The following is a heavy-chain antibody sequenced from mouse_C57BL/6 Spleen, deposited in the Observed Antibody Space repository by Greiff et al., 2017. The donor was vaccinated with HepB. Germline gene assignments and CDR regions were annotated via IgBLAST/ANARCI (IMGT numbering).Heavy chain of an antibody. CDR1: GYTFTSYD. CDR2: IYPRDGST. J-gene: IGHJ3*01. Sequence: QVQLQQSGPELVTPGASVKLSCKASGYTFTSYDINWVKQRPGQGLEWIGWIYPRDGSTKYNEKCKGKATLTVDTSSSTAYMELHSLTSEDSAVYFCASYDYFAYWGQGTLVTVSA. D-gene: IGHD2-4*01. V-gene: IGHV1-85*01. CDR3: ASYDYFAY.